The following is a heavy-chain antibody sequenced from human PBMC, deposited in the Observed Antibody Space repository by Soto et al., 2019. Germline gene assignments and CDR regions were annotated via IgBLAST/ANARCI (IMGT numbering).Heavy chain of an antibody. CDR2: IYSDDYT. J-gene: IGHJ5*02. D-gene: IGHD3-10*01. Sequence: LILSCQSSGFTVRSSYITWVRQVLATGLEWVSIIYSDDYTYYAASVKGRFAISRDNSRNTLYLQMNSLRVEDTAVYYYGSGSYYLTIRVRKVWFDPRGQGTLVTVSS. CDR1: GFTVRSSY. V-gene: IGHV3-66*01. CDR3: GSGSYYLTIRVRKVWFDP.